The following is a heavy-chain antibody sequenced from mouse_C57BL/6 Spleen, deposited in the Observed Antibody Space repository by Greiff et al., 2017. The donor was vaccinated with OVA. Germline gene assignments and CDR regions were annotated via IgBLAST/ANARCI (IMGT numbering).Heavy chain of an antibody. CDR2: IYPGDGDT. CDR3: ARKESTGNYFDY. V-gene: IGHV1-82*01. Sequence: VQLQQPGAELVKPGASVKLSCKASGYTFTSYWMHWVKQRPGKGLEWIGRIYPGDGDTNYNGKFKGKATLTADKSSSTAYMQLSSLTSEDSAVYFCARKESTGNYFDYWGQGTTLTVSS. D-gene: IGHD4-1*02. J-gene: IGHJ2*01. CDR1: GYTFTSYW.